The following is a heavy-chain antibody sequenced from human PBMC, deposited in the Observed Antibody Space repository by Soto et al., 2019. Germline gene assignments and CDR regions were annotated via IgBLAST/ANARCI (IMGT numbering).Heavy chain of an antibody. D-gene: IGHD7-27*01. CDR2: ISNDGSNR. J-gene: IGHJ4*02. Sequence: QVQVVESGGGVVQPGTSLRLSCVASGFSFKSYGMHWVRQAPGKGLEWVALISNDGSNRYYEDSVKGHFTVSRDNSKNTVSLQMNSLRPEDTALYYCAKAIYDTGVDDYWGQGTHVIVSS. CDR3: AKAIYDTGVDDY. CDR1: GFSFKSYG. V-gene: IGHV3-30*18.